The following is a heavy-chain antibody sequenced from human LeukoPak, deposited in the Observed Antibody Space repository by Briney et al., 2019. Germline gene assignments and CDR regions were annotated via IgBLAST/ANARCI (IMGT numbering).Heavy chain of an antibody. CDR1: GFSFNIYP. CDR3: ARGPKTGSYGF. CDR2: ITSMGGTS. J-gene: IGHJ4*02. Sequence: GGSLRLSCAASGFSFNIYPMHWLRQARGKGLEYVSAITSMGGTSYYANSVRGRFTISRDNSKNTLYLQMGNLTAEDTAVYYCARGPKTGSYGFWGQGTLVTVAS. V-gene: IGHV3-64*01. D-gene: IGHD1-26*01.